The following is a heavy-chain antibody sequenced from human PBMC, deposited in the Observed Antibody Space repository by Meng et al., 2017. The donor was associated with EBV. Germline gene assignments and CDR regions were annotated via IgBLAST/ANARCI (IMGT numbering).Heavy chain of an antibody. CDR2: FLPRLGAP. V-gene: IGHV1-69*01. Sequence: QVQLVQSAADVKKPGSSVKGSCKTSGGPFRYYAISWVRQAPGQGLEWLGGFLPRLGAPNYAQKFHGRVRITADESTSTHYMDLSSLRSEDTAIYYCASESGRGYTPDYWGQGTLVTVSS. CDR3: ASESGRGYTPDY. J-gene: IGHJ4*02. CDR1: GGPFRYYA. D-gene: IGHD3-10*01.